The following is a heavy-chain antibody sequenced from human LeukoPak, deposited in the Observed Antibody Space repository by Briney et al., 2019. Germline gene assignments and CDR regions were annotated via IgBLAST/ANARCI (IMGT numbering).Heavy chain of an antibody. CDR2: ISSSGSTI. CDR1: GFSFSDYY. J-gene: IGHJ3*02. V-gene: IGHV3-11*04. Sequence: GGSLRLSCAASGFSFSDYYMSWIRQAPGKGLEWVSYISSSGSTIYYADSVKGRFTISRDNAKNSLYLQMNSLRAEDTAVYYCAREQYYYDSSGYPKRGAFDIWGQGTMVTVSS. CDR3: AREQYYYDSSGYPKRGAFDI. D-gene: IGHD3-22*01.